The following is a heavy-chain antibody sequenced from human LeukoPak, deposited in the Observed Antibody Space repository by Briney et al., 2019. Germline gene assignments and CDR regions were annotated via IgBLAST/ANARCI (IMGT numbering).Heavy chain of an antibody. CDR2: ISSSGSVM. Sequence: PGGSLRLSCAASGFTFSGYEMNWVRQAPGKGLEWVSYISSSGSVMYYADSVKGRFTISRDNAKNSLYLQMNSLRVEDTAVYTCARGKGVYWGQGTLVTVSS. V-gene: IGHV3-48*03. D-gene: IGHD3-10*01. CDR3: ARGKGVY. CDR1: GFTFSGYE. J-gene: IGHJ4*02.